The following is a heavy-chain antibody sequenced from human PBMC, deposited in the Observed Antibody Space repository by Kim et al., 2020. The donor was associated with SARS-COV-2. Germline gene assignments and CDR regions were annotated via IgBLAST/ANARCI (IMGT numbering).Heavy chain of an antibody. CDR3: ARQRKRWFYFYGMDV. V-gene: IGHV5-51*01. Sequence: PSFQGQVTISADKSISTAYLQWSSLKASDTAMYYCARQRKRWFYFYGMDVWGQGTTVTVSS. D-gene: IGHD3-9*01. J-gene: IGHJ6*02.